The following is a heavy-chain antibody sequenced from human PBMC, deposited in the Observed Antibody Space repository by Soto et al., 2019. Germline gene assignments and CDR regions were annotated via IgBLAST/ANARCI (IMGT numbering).Heavy chain of an antibody. J-gene: IGHJ4*02. CDR3: SRSLDS. Sequence: GGSLRLYCSASGFTFGSYWIDWVRQAPGKGLEWVANISPDGSEKHHVDSVRGRFTISRDNAKNSLYLQMSSLTAEDSALYFCSRSLDSWGQGTLVTVSS. CDR2: ISPDGSEK. V-gene: IGHV3-7*01. CDR1: GFTFGSYW.